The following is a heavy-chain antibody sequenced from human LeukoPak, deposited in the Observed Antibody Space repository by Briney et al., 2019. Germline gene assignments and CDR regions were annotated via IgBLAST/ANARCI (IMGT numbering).Heavy chain of an antibody. CDR3: ARSSSRELLGDAFDI. J-gene: IGHJ3*02. Sequence: GGSLRLSCAASGFTFSSYGMHWVRQAPGKGLEWVAVISYDGSNKYYADSVKGRLTISRDNSKNTLYLQVNSLRAEDTAVYYCARSSSRELLGDAFDIWGQGTMVTVSS. V-gene: IGHV3-30*03. CDR2: ISYDGSNK. D-gene: IGHD1-26*01. CDR1: GFTFSSYG.